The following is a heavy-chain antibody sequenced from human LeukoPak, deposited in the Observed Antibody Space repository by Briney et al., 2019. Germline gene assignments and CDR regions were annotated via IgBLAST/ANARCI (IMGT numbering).Heavy chain of an antibody. Sequence: KPSETLSLTCTVSGGSISSSSYYWGWIRQPPGKGLEWIGEINHSGSTNYNPSLKSRVTISVDTSKNQFSLKLRSVTAADTAVYYCARTRRGSVSYFRPWGQGTLVTVSS. V-gene: IGHV4-39*07. CDR2: INHSGST. J-gene: IGHJ4*02. CDR1: GGSISSSSYY. CDR3: ARTRRGSVSYFRP. D-gene: IGHD3-10*01.